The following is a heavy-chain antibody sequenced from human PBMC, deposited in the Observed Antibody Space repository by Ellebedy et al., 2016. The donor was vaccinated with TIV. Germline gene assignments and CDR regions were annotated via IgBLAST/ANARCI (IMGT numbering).Heavy chain of an antibody. J-gene: IGHJ6*02. CDR1: GFHFTRYA. CDR3: ARDSSWGYGMDV. Sequence: GESLKISCAAPGFHFTRYAVNWVRQAPGKGLEWVSFISSTSTYIDYADSVKGRFTISRDNAKNSLYLQMNSLRAEDTAVYYCARDSSWGYGMDVWGQGTTVAVSS. V-gene: IGHV3-21*01. D-gene: IGHD6-6*01. CDR2: ISSTSTYI.